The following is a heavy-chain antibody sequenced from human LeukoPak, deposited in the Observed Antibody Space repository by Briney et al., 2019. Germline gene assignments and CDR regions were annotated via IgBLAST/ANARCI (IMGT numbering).Heavy chain of an antibody. CDR1: GFTVSSNY. CDR3: AKAVGPSGYYPAS. CDR2: IYSGGST. Sequence: GGSLRLSCAASGFTVSSNYMSWVRQAPGKGLEWVSVIYSGGSTYYADSVKGRFTISRDNSKNTLFLQMNSLRAEDSAVYYCAKAVGPSGYYPASWGQGTLVTVSS. J-gene: IGHJ5*02. D-gene: IGHD3-22*01. V-gene: IGHV3-66*01.